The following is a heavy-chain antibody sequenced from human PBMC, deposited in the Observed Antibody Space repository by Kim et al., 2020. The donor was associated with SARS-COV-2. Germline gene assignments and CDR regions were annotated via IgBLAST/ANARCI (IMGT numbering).Heavy chain of an antibody. CDR1: GFIFTTYG. J-gene: IGHJ5*02. D-gene: IGHD2-21*01. CDR2: ISVNGDGT. CDR3: ARHQRQGVSWFDP. Sequence: GGSLRLSCEASGFIFTTYGMNWVRLAPGKGLEWVSSISVNGDGTYYADSVKGRFTISRDNSRNTLYLQMKSLRAEDTAVYYCARHQRQGVSWFDPWGQGTRVTVSS. V-gene: IGHV3-23*01.